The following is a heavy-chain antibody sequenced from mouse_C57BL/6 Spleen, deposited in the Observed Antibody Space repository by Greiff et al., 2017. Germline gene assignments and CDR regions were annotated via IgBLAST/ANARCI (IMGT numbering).Heavy chain of an antibody. CDR2: IHPNSGST. CDR3: TRRHSYFDY. V-gene: IGHV1-64*01. CDR1: GYTFTSYW. D-gene: IGHD3-1*01. J-gene: IGHJ2*01. Sequence: QVQLQQPGAELVKPGASVKLSCKASGYTFTSYWMHWVKQRPGQGLEWIGMIHPNSGSTNYNEKFKGKATLTVDKSSSTAYQQTSSLTSEDSAVYYCTRRHSYFDYWGQGTTLTVSS.